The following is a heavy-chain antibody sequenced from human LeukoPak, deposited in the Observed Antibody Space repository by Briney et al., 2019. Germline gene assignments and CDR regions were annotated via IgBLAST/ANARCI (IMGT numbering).Heavy chain of an antibody. Sequence: GASVKVSCKASGYIFTSYGISWVRQAPGQGLEWMGWITTYNGNTNYAQKVQGRVTMTTDTSTNTAYMELRSLRSDDTAVYYCARDCREYGDYTDYWGQGTLVTVSS. J-gene: IGHJ4*02. CDR1: GYIFTSYG. CDR3: ARDCREYGDYTDY. D-gene: IGHD4-17*01. V-gene: IGHV1-18*01. CDR2: ITTYNGNT.